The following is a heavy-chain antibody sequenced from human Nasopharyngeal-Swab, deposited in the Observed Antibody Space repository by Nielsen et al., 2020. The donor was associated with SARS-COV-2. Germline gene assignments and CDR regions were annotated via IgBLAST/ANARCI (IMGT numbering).Heavy chain of an antibody. CDR3: ARGVDYYDSSGYYRGGFDY. CDR1: GFTFDDYG. D-gene: IGHD3-22*01. V-gene: IGHV3-20*04. CDR2: INWNGGST. Sequence: GESLKISCAASGFTFDDYGMSWVRQAPGKGLEWVSGINWNGGSTGYADSVKGRFTISRDNAKNSLYLQMNSLRAEDTALYCCARGVDYYDSSGYYRGGFDYWGQGTLVTVSS. J-gene: IGHJ4*02.